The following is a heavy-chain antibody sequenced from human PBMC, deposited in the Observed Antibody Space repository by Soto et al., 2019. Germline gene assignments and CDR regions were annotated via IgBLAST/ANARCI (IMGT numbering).Heavy chain of an antibody. CDR1: EYSFNSYW. Sequence: PGESLKISCKGSEYSFNSYWIGWVRQMPGKGLEWMGIIYPGDSDTRYSPSFQGQVTISADKSISTAYLQWSSLKASDTAMYYCARGGQCSSTSCYEDDASDIWGQGTMVTVSS. V-gene: IGHV5-51*01. CDR2: IYPGDSDT. CDR3: ARGGQCSSTSCYEDDASDI. J-gene: IGHJ3*02. D-gene: IGHD2-2*01.